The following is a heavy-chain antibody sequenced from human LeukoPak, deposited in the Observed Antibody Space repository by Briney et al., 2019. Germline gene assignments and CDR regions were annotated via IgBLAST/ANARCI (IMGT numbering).Heavy chain of an antibody. CDR1: PFTFNGSW. V-gene: IGHV3-7*01. CDR2: MDPTGSRK. Sequence: GGSLRLSCADSPFTFNGSWMNWVRQAPGKGLEWVANMDPTGSRKRYVDSVKGRFTISKDNPGASLYLDMHSLRAEDTAIYYCAIWTSGNYWGQGTLVTVSS. CDR3: AIWTSGNY. D-gene: IGHD1-1*01. J-gene: IGHJ4*02.